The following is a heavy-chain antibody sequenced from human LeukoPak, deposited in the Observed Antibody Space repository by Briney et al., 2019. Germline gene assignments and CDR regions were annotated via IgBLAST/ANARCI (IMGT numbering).Heavy chain of an antibody. D-gene: IGHD3-22*01. Sequence: SETLSLTCAVYGGSFSGCYWSWIRQPPGKGLERIGEINHSGSTNYNPSLKSRVTTSVDTSKNQFSLKLSSVTAADTAVYYCARGPYYYDSSGSPWGQGTMVTVSS. J-gene: IGHJ3*01. CDR1: GGSFSGCY. CDR2: INHSGST. CDR3: ARGPYYYDSSGSP. V-gene: IGHV4-34*01.